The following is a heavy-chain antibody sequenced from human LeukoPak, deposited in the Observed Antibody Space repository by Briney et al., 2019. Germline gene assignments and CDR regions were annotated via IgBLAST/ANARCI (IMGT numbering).Heavy chain of an antibody. CDR2: IKQDGSEK. CDR3: AKSIAADPYYYYGMDV. J-gene: IGHJ6*02. V-gene: IGHV3-7*05. Sequence: GGSLRLSCAASGFTFSSYWMSWVRQAPGKRLEWVANIKQDGSEKYYVDSVKGRFTISRDNAKNSLYLQMNSLRAEDTAVYYCAKSIAADPYYYYGMDVWGQGTTVTVSS. CDR1: GFTFSSYW. D-gene: IGHD6-6*01.